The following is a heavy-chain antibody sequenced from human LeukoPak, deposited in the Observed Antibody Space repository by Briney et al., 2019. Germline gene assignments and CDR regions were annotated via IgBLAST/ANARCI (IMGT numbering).Heavy chain of an antibody. CDR3: AGLRRRGYSGYGPLDY. J-gene: IGHJ4*02. V-gene: IGHV4-34*01. D-gene: IGHD5-12*01. Sequence: SETLSLTCAVYGGSFSGYYWSWIRQPPGKGLEWIGEINHSGSTNYNPSLKSRVTISVDTSKNQFSLKLSSVTAADTAVYYCAGLRRRGYSGYGPLDYWGQGTLVTVSS. CDR1: GGSFSGYY. CDR2: INHSGST.